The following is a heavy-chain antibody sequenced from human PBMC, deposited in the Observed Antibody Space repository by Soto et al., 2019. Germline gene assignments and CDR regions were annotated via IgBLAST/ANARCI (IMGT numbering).Heavy chain of an antibody. CDR3: ARGDGALPHYYYYGMDV. CDR2: ISYDGSNK. J-gene: IGHJ6*02. CDR1: GFTFSSYA. Sequence: PGGSLRLSCAASGFTFSSYAMHWVRQAPGKGLEWVAVISYDGSNKYYADSVKGRFTISRDNSKNTLYLQMNSLRAEDTAVYYCARGDGALPHYYYYGMDVWGQGTTVTVSS. D-gene: IGHD1-26*01. V-gene: IGHV3-30-3*01.